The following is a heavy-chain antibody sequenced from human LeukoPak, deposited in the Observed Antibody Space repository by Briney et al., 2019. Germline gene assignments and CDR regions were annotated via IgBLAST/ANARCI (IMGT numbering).Heavy chain of an antibody. CDR2: INPSGGST. CDR3: ARDRYGGYGR. D-gene: IGHD5-12*01. V-gene: IGHV1-46*01. Sequence: GASVKVSCKASGYTFTRYYMHWVRQAPGQGLEWMGIINPSGGSTNYAQKFQGRVTMTRDTSISTAYMELSRLRSDDTAVYYCARDRYGGYGRWGQGTLVTVSS. CDR1: GYTFTRYY. J-gene: IGHJ4*02.